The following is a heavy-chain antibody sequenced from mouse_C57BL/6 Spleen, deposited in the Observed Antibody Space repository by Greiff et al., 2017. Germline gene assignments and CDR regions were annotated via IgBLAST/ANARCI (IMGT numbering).Heavy chain of an antibody. CDR1: GYSITSGYD. CDR3: ARDGYDGLDY. J-gene: IGHJ2*01. CDR2: ISYSGST. V-gene: IGHV3-1*01. Sequence: EVKVEESGPGMVKPSQSLSLTCTVTGYSITSGYDWHWIRHFPGNKLEWMGYISYSGSTNYNPSPKSRISITHDTSKNHFFLKLNSVTTEDTATYYCARDGYDGLDYWGQGTTLTVSS. D-gene: IGHD2-2*01.